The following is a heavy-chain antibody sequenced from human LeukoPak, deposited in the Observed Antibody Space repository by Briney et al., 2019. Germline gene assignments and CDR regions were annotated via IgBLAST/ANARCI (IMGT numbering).Heavy chain of an antibody. D-gene: IGHD3-3*01. CDR1: GGSFSGYY. J-gene: IGHJ4*02. V-gene: IGHV4-34*01. Sequence: SETLSLTCAVYGGSFSGYYWSWIRQPPGKGLEWIGSIYHSGNTYYNPSLGGRVAISVDTSNSQFSLRLSSVTAADTAVYYCAREGYYDFWTPAYYFDNWGQGTLVTVSS. CDR2: IYHSGNT. CDR3: AREGYYDFWTPAYYFDN.